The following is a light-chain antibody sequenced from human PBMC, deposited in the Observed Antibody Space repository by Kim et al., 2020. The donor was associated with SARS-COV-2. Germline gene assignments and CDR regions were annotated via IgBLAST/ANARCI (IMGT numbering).Light chain of an antibody. Sequence: SSPGERATLSCRASQSVGSFLAWYQQRPGQAPRLLIYEASNRATDIPARFSGSGSGTDFTLTISSLEPEDFAVYYCHQRSNWPGTFGQGTRLEIK. V-gene: IGKV3-11*01. J-gene: IGKJ5*01. CDR3: HQRSNWPGT. CDR1: QSVGSF. CDR2: EAS.